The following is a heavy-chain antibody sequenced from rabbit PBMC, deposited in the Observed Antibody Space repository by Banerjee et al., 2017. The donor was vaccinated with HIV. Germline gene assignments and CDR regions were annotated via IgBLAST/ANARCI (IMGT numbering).Heavy chain of an antibody. CDR3: ARESSGGNYNL. V-gene: IGHV1S40*01. CDR2: IWTGNGGST. D-gene: IGHD1-1*01. J-gene: IGHJ4*01. CDR1: GFTLSSYW. Sequence: QSLEESGGDLVQPGASLTLTCTASGFTLSSYWMSWVRQTPGKGLEWIGCIWTGNGGSTYYASWAKGRFTISKTSSTLVTLQMTSLTAADTATYFCARESSGGNYNLWGQGTLVTVS.